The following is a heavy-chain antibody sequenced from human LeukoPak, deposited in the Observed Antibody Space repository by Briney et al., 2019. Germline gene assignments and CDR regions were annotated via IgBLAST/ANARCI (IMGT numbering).Heavy chain of an antibody. D-gene: IGHD3-10*01. CDR1: GYTFTSYD. V-gene: IGHV1-8*01. CDR2: MNPNSGNT. J-gene: IGHJ3*01. CDR3: ARARDNVLLWFGELLYSFDV. Sequence: ASVKVSCKASGYTFTSYDINWVRQATGQGLEWMGWMNPNSGNTGYAQKFQGRVTMTRNTSISTAYMELSSLRSGDTAVYYCARARDNVLLWFGELLYSFDVWGQGTMVTVSS.